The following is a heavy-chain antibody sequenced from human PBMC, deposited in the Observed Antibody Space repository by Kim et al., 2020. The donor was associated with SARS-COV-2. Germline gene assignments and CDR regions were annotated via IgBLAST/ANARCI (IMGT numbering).Heavy chain of an antibody. D-gene: IGHD2-15*01. Sequence: SVKVSCKASGGTFSSYAISWVRQAPGQGLEWMGGIIPIFGTANYAQKFQGRVTITADESTSTAYMELSSLRSEDTAVYYCASHWAYCSGGSCQPGFDAFDIWGQGTMVTVSS. J-gene: IGHJ3*02. CDR2: IIPIFGTA. CDR1: GGTFSSYA. CDR3: ASHWAYCSGGSCQPGFDAFDI. V-gene: IGHV1-69*13.